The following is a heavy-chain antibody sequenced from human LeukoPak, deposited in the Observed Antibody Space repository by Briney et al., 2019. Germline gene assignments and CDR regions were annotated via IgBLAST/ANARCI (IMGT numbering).Heavy chain of an antibody. CDR1: GFTLSAYA. J-gene: IGHJ3*02. V-gene: IGHV3-23*01. CDR2: TSSGDEST. Sequence: GGSLRLSCAASGFTLSAYAMNWVRQAPGKGLEWVSGTSSGDESTYYADSMKARFTISRDKSKNTLYLQIHSLRAEDTAVYYSARDRRERRDGYNYWGALEMWGQGTMVTVSS. CDR3: ARDRRERRDGYNYWGALEM. D-gene: IGHD5-24*01.